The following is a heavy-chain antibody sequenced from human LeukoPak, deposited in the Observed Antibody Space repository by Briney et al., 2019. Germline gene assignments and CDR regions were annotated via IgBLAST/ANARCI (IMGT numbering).Heavy chain of an antibody. D-gene: IGHD5-12*01. CDR2: INSDGGT. CDR1: GFTFSSYP. V-gene: IGHV3-23*01. Sequence: GGSLRLSCAASGFTFSSYPMSWVRQAPKKGLEWVSAINSDGGTYYADSVKGRFTISRANSENTLYVQMNTLRPEDTAVYFCAKGRSDYMDYWGQGTLVTVSS. CDR3: AKGRSDYMDY. J-gene: IGHJ4*02.